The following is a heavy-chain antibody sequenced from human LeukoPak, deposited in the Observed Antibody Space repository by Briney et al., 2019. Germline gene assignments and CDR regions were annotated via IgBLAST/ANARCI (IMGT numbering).Heavy chain of an antibody. CDR1: GYSISSGYY. CDR3: ARAIRGGPYGMDV. Sequence: SETLSLTCTVSGYSISSGYYWGWIRQPPGKGLEWIGSIYHSGSTYYNPSLKSRVTISVDTSKNQFSLKLSSVTAADTAVYYCARAIRGGPYGMDVWGQGTTVTVSS. D-gene: IGHD4-23*01. CDR2: IYHSGST. V-gene: IGHV4-38-2*02. J-gene: IGHJ6*02.